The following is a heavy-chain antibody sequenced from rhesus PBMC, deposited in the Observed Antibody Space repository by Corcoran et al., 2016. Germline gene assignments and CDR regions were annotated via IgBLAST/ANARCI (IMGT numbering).Heavy chain of an antibody. V-gene: IGHV4-80*01. D-gene: IGHD3-28*01. CDR1: GAPISDYW. CDR2: INGNSGST. Sequence: QVQLQESGPGLVKPSETLSLICAVSGAPISDYWCPWIRPPPGKGLEWIGEINGNSGSTNYNPSLNSRVTFSKDASRNQFSLRLTSVTAADTAVYYCSRDRIDSGIWGQGVLVTVSS. CDR3: SRDRIDSGI. J-gene: IGHJ4*01.